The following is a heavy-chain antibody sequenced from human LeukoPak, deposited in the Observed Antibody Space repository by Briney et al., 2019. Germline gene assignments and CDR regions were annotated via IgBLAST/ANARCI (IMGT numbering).Heavy chain of an antibody. CDR2: IYPGDSDT. CDR1: GYTFTNYW. CDR3: ARTVNEGSGCYHY. V-gene: IGHV5-51*01. J-gene: IGHJ4*02. Sequence: GESLKISCKGSGYTFTNYWIGWVRQMPGKGLEWMGIIYPGDSDTRYSPSFQGQVTISADKSISTAYLQWSSLKASDTAMYYCARTVNEGSGCYHYWGQGTLVTVSS. D-gene: IGHD6-19*01.